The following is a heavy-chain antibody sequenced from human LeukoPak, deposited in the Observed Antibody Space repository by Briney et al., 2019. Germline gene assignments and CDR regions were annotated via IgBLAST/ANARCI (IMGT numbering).Heavy chain of an antibody. Sequence: SETLSLTCTVSGGSISSYYWSWLRQPPGEGLEWVGYIYYSGSTNYNPSLKSRVTISVDTSKNQFSLKLSSVTAADTAVYYCARARHYYDSSGYYPYFDYWGQGTLVTVSS. D-gene: IGHD3-22*01. V-gene: IGHV4-59*01. CDR3: ARARHYYDSSGYYPYFDY. CDR2: IYYSGST. J-gene: IGHJ4*02. CDR1: GGSISSYY.